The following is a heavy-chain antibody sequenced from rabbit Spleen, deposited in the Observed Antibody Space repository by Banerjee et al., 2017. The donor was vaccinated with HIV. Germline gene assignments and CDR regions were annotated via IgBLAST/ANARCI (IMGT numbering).Heavy chain of an antibody. CDR2: IYTSSGST. CDR1: GFSFSSSYW. J-gene: IGHJ4*01. CDR3: ARDAGTGDYIDVYFNL. V-gene: IGHV1S45*01. D-gene: IGHD4-2*01. Sequence: QEQLEESGGDLVKPEGSLTLTCTASGFSFSSSYWMCWVRQAPGKGLEWIACIYTSSGSTYYASWAKGRFTISKTSSTTVTLQMTSLTAADTATYFCARDAGTGDYIDVYFNLWGPGTLVTVS.